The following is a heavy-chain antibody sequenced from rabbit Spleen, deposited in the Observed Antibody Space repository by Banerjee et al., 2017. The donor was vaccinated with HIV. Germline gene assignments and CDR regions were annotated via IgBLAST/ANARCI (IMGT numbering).Heavy chain of an antibody. J-gene: IGHJ4*01. CDR3: ARETSSGWGVVSFYFNL. D-gene: IGHD4-1*01. CDR2: IYAGNSGDT. CDR1: GVSFSGNSY. Sequence: QSLEESGGDLVKPGASLTLTCIASGVSFSGNSYMCWVRQAPGKGLEWIACIYAGNSGDTYYASWAKGRFTISKTSSTTVTLQMTSLTAADTATYFCARETSSGWGVVSFYFNLWGQGTLVTVS. V-gene: IGHV1S40*01.